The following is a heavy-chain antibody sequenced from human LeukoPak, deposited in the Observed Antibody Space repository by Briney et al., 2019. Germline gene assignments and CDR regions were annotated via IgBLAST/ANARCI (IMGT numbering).Heavy chain of an antibody. J-gene: IGHJ4*02. CDR1: GFNFNIYA. V-gene: IGHV3-66*01. D-gene: IGHD5-18*01. CDR2: IYTGGST. Sequence: GGSLRLSCATSGFNFNIYAMSWVRQAPGKGLEWVSVIYTGGSTYYADSVKGRFTISRDNSKNTLYLQMNSLRAEDTAVYYCARGDTALFDYWGQGTLVTVSS. CDR3: ARGDTALFDY.